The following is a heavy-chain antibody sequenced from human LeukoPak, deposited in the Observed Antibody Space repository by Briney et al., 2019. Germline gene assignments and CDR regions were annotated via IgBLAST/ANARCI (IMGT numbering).Heavy chain of an antibody. J-gene: IGHJ5*02. CDR2: IYYSGST. Sequence: SETLSLTCTVSGGSISSYYWSWTRQPPGKGLEWIGYIYYSGSTNYNPSLKSRVTISVDTSKNQFSLKLSSVTAADTAVYYCARDYYDSSGSLDPWGQGTLVTVSS. D-gene: IGHD3-22*01. CDR3: ARDYYDSSGSLDP. CDR1: GGSISSYY. V-gene: IGHV4-59*01.